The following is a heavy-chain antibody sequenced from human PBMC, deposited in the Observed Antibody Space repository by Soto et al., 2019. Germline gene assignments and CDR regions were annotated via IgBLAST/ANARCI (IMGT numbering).Heavy chain of an antibody. V-gene: IGHV3-53*01. CDR3: AISGLAVAGTRYY. Sequence: GGSLRLSCAASGFTVSSNYMSWVRQAPGKGLEWVSVIYSGGSTYYADSVKGRFTISRDNSKNKLYLQMNSLIAEDTAVYYCAISGLAVAGTRYYWGQGTLVTVSS. CDR2: IYSGGST. J-gene: IGHJ4*02. D-gene: IGHD6-19*01. CDR1: GFTVSSNY.